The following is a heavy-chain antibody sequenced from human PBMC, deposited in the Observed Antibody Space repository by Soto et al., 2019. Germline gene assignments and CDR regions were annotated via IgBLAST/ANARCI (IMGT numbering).Heavy chain of an antibody. Sequence: QVQLVQSGAEVKKPGSSVKVSCKASGGTFSSYTISWVRQAPGQGLEWLGRIIPILGLANYAQKFKGRVTIPADKSTSTAYMALSRLRSEDRAGYYCASVPGSSWPPAGRPSIIWGQGTLVTVSS. CDR1: GGTFSSYT. D-gene: IGHD6-13*01. CDR3: ASVPGSSWPPAGRPSII. J-gene: IGHJ4*02. CDR2: IIPILGLA. V-gene: IGHV1-69*02.